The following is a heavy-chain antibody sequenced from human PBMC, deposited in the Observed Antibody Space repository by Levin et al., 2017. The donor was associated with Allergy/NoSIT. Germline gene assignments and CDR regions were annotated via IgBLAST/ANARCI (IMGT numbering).Heavy chain of an antibody. V-gene: IGHV4-59*01. D-gene: IGHD3-16*02. CDR3: ARDPGPPKYVWGSYRRHRAPDAFDI. CDR2: IYYSGST. J-gene: IGHJ3*02. CDR1: GGSISSYY. Sequence: SQTLSLTCTVSGGSISSYYWSWIRQPPGKGLEWIGYIYYSGSTNYNPSLKSRVTISVDTSKNQFSLKLSSVTAADTAVYYCARDPGPPKYVWGSYRRHRAPDAFDIWGQGTMVTVSS.